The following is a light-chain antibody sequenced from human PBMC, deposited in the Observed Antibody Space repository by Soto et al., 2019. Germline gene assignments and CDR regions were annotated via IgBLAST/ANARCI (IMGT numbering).Light chain of an antibody. CDR1: SSNIGAGYD. CDR2: GNN. Sequence: QSVVTQPPSVSGAPGQRVTIPCTGSSSNIGAGYDVHWYQQLPGTAPKLLIYGNNNRPSGVPGRFSGSRSGTSASLAITGLQAEDEADYYCQSYDSSLRGPVFGGGTKLTVL. J-gene: IGLJ2*01. V-gene: IGLV1-40*01. CDR3: QSYDSSLRGPV.